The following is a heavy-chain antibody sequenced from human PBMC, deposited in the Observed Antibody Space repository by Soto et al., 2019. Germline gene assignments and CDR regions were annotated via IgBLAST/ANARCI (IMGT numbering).Heavy chain of an antibody. Sequence: QEQLVESGGGVVLPGRSLRLSCAASGFTFNTFGMHWVRQAPGTGLEWVAVISDDGSDKYYSDSVRGRFTISRDNSMNTLYLQMTSLRTEDTPVYYCAKAPNFYCSSYHCDKYYFDYWGQGTLVTVSS. V-gene: IGHV3-30*18. J-gene: IGHJ4*02. CDR2: ISDDGSDK. CDR1: GFTFNTFG. D-gene: IGHD2-2*01. CDR3: AKAPNFYCSSYHCDKYYFDY.